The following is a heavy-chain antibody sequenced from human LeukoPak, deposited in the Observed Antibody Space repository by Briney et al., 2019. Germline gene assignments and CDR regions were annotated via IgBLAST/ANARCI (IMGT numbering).Heavy chain of an antibody. Sequence: GGSLRLSCAASGFTFSSYSMNWVRQAPGKGLEWVSSISTSSIYIYYADSVKGRFTISRDNAKKSLYLHMNSLRAEDTAVYYCARDPPILTGPYYYYADVWGKGTTVTISS. CDR3: ARDPPILTGPYYYYADV. CDR2: ISTSSIYI. V-gene: IGHV3-21*01. CDR1: GFTFSSYS. D-gene: IGHD3-9*01. J-gene: IGHJ6*03.